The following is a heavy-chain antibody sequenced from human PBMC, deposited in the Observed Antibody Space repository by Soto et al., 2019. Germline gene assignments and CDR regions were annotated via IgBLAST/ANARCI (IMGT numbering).Heavy chain of an antibody. CDR3: ARGIPYYDILTGYYNSYYYYGMDG. CDR2: INHSGST. V-gene: IGHV4-34*01. D-gene: IGHD3-9*01. J-gene: IGHJ6*02. CDR1: GGAFSGYY. Sequence: SETLSLTCAVYGGAFSGYYWSWIRQPPGKGLEWIGEINHSGSTNYNPSLKSRVTISVDTSKNQFSLKLSSVTAADTAVYYCARGIPYYDILTGYYNSYYYYGMDGWGQGTTVTVSS.